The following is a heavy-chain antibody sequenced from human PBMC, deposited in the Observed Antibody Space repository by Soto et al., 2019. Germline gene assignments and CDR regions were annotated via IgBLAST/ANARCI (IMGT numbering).Heavy chain of an antibody. CDR1: GFTFSSYA. J-gene: IGHJ4*02. D-gene: IGHD3-22*01. V-gene: IGHV3-23*01. Sequence: GGSLRLSCAASGFTFSSYAMSWVRQAPGKGLEWVSAISGSASSTYYADSVKGRFTISRDNSKNTLHLQMNSLRAEDTAVYYCAKTQYNYYDSSGYPTHNFDYWGQGTLVTV. CDR2: ISGSASST. CDR3: AKTQYNYYDSSGYPTHNFDY.